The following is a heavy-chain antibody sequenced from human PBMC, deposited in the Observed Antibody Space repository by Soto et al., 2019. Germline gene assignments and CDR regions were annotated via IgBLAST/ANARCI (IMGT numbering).Heavy chain of an antibody. J-gene: IGHJ6*02. CDR1: GGSFSGYY. D-gene: IGHD6-13*01. CDR3: ARGAAAAGTSYYYYYYGMDV. CDR2: INHSGST. Sequence: SDTLCLTCAVYGGSFSGYYWSWIRQPPGKGLEWIGEINHSGSTNYNPSLKSRVTISVDTSKNQFSLKLSSVTAADTAVYYCARGAAAAGTSYYYYYYGMDVWGQGTTVTVSS. V-gene: IGHV4-34*01.